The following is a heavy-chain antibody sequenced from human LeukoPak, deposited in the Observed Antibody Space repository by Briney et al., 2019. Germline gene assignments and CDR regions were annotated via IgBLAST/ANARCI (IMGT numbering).Heavy chain of an antibody. V-gene: IGHV4-34*01. J-gene: IGHJ6*03. CDR2: INHSGST. CDR1: GGSFSGYY. CDR3: ARSRHYYYMDV. Sequence: PSETLSLTCAVYGGSFSGYYWSWIRQPPGKGLEWSGEINHSGSTNYNPSLKSRVTISIDTSKNQFSLKLSSVTAADTAVYYCARSRHYYYMDVWGKGTTVTVSS.